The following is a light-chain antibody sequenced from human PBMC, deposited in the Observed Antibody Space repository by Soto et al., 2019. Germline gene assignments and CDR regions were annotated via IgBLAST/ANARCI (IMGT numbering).Light chain of an antibody. J-gene: IGKJ1*01. Sequence: IQLTQSPSSLSASVGDRVTITCRASQGISSYLAWYQQKPGKAPKLLIYAASTLQSGVPSRFSGSGSGTEFTLTISSLQPDDFATYYCQQYNSYPWTFGQGTKVDIK. CDR1: QGISSY. CDR2: AAS. CDR3: QQYNSYPWT. V-gene: IGKV1-9*01.